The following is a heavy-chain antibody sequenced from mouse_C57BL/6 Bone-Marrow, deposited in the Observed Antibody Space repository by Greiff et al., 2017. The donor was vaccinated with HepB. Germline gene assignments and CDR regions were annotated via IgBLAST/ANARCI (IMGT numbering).Heavy chain of an antibody. J-gene: IGHJ2*01. Sequence: QVQLQQSGAELVRPGASVKLSCKASGYTFTDYYINWVKQRPGQGLEWIARIYPGSGNTYYNEKFKGKATLTAEKSSSTAYMQISSLTSEDSAVYFCARDGKEDYWGQGTTLTVSS. D-gene: IGHD1-1*01. CDR1: GYTFTDYY. CDR3: ARDGKEDY. CDR2: IYPGSGNT. V-gene: IGHV1-76*01.